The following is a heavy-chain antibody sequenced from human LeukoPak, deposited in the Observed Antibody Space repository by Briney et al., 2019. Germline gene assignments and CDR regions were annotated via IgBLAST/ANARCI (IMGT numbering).Heavy chain of an antibody. J-gene: IGHJ4*02. CDR1: GGTFSSYT. D-gene: IGHD5-18*01. CDR2: IIPILGIA. Sequence: SVKVSCKASGGTFSSYTISWVRQAPGQGLEWMGRIIPILGIANYAQKFQGRVTITADKSTSTAYMELSSLRSEDTAVYYCATPGEDTAMVVWSAFDYWGRGTLVTVSS. CDR3: ATPGEDTAMVVWSAFDY. V-gene: IGHV1-69*02.